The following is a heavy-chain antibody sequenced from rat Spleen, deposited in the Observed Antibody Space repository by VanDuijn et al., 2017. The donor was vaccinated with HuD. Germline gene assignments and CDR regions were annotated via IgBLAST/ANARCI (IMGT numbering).Heavy chain of an antibody. CDR1: GFTFSNYW. CDR3: TTSGD. D-gene: IGHD1-4*01. Sequence: EVQLVETGGGLVQPGRSLKLSCVASGFTFSNYWMYWIRQAPGKGLEWVSSINPDGGTTYYPDSVKGRFTISRDNAENTVYLQMDRRRSDDTATYYCTTSGDWGQVVMVTVSS. J-gene: IGHJ2*01. CDR2: INPDGGTT. V-gene: IGHV5-58*01.